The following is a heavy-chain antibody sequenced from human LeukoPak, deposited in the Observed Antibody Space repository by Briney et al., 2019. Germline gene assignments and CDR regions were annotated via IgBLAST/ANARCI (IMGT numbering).Heavy chain of an antibody. Sequence: SETLSLTCAVYGGSFGGYYWSWIRQPPGKGLEWIGEINHSGSTNYNPSLKSRVTISVDTSKNQFSLKLSSVTAADTAVYYCARGGGCSSTSCNNWFDPWGQGTLVTVSS. CDR1: GGSFGGYY. J-gene: IGHJ5*02. CDR3: ARGGGCSSTSCNNWFDP. D-gene: IGHD2-2*01. V-gene: IGHV4-34*01. CDR2: INHSGST.